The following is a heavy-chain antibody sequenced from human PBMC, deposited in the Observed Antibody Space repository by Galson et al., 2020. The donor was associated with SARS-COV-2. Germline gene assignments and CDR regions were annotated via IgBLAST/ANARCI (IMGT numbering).Heavy chain of an antibody. CDR2: ISSSSSYT. CDR3: ASVGHYDSSGYCRRQGHFDY. V-gene: IGHV3-11*06. CDR1: GFTFSDYY. J-gene: IGHJ4*02. D-gene: IGHD3-22*01. Sequence: LSLTCAASGFTFSDYYMSWIRQAPGKGLEWVSYISSSSSYTNYADSVKGRFTISRDNAKNSLYLQMNSLRAEDAAVYYCASVGHYDSSGYCRRQGHFDYWGQGTLVTVSS.